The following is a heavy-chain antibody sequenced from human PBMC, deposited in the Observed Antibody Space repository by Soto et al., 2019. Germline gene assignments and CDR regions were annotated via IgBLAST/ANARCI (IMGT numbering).Heavy chain of an antibody. D-gene: IGHD2-2*01. CDR3: ARDRVEGYVVIPTAVDYGMDV. CDR2: VSSSGSTI. V-gene: IGHV3-48*03. Sequence: GSLRLSCSASGFTFSSYEMNWVRQAPGKGLEWVSYVSSSGSTIYYADSVKGRFTISRDNAENSLYLQMNSLRAEDTAVYYCARDRVEGYVVIPTAVDYGMDVWGQGTTVTVSS. CDR1: GFTFSSYE. J-gene: IGHJ6*02.